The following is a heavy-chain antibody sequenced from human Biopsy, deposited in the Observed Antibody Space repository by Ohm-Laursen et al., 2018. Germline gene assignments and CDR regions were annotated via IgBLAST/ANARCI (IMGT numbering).Heavy chain of an antibody. D-gene: IGHD1-26*01. CDR1: GGSIYNFF. CDR3: ARVGVGAPSIDYFDS. CDR2: FNYSGST. V-gene: IGHV4-59*13. J-gene: IGHJ4*02. Sequence: TLSLTCTVSGGSIYNFFWSWIRQPPGKGWGWIGNFNYSGSTNYNPSLKSRVTISVDRSKNHFSLELGSVTAADTAVYYCARVGVGAPSIDYFDSWGQGALVTVSS.